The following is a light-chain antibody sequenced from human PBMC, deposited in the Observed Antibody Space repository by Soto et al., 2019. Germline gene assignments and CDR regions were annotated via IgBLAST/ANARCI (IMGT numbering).Light chain of an antibody. CDR1: QSVTSNA. CDR3: PEGRKVPLT. Sequence: EIVLTQSSATLSLSPGERATLSCRASQSVTSNALAWYQQKPGQAPRLLIYGVSSRATGLPDRFSGSGSGKSFPLNHSRLEPGDFSVFFWPEGRKVPLTFGGGTKVEIK. V-gene: IGKV3D-20*02. J-gene: IGKJ4*01. CDR2: GVS.